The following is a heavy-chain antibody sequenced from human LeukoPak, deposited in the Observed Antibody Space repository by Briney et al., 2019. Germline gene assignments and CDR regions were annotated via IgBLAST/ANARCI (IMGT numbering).Heavy chain of an antibody. Sequence: SVKVSCKASGGTFSSYAISWVRQAPGQGLEWMGRIIPIFGIANYAQKFQGRVTMTTDTSTSTAYMELRSLRSDDTAVYYCASATPSDTDYYGMDVWGQGTTVTVSS. CDR1: GGTFSSYA. V-gene: IGHV1-69*04. CDR2: IIPIFGIA. CDR3: ASATPSDTDYYGMDV. J-gene: IGHJ6*02. D-gene: IGHD2-2*01.